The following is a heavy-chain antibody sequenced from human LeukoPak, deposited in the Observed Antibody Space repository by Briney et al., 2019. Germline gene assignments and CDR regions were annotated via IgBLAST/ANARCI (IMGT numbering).Heavy chain of an antibody. D-gene: IGHD1-1*01. V-gene: IGHV3-23*01. Sequence: GGSLRLSCAASFFTFSRNAMSWVRQAPGKGLEWVSGISGSGGSTFYVDSVKGRFTISRDNSKNTLYLQMNSLRAEDTAVYYCAKSGSSTGTTHRQFDPWGQGTLVTVSS. CDR2: ISGSGGST. J-gene: IGHJ5*02. CDR1: FFTFSRNA. CDR3: AKSGSSTGTTHRQFDP.